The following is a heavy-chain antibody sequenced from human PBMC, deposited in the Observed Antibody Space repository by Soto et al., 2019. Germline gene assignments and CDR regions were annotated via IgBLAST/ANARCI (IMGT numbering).Heavy chain of an antibody. CDR3: ARQLERRVGAASH. J-gene: IGHJ4*02. V-gene: IGHV3-11*01. CDR1: GFFFTDYF. CDR2: ISPSGDVT. D-gene: IGHD1-26*01. Sequence: PGGSLRLSCSPSGFFFTDYFMSWIRQAPGKGLEWVSYISPSGDVTHYADCVKGRFTISRDNTKNSLFLQMSSLRDDDTAVYYCARQLERRVGAASHWGQGTRVTVSS.